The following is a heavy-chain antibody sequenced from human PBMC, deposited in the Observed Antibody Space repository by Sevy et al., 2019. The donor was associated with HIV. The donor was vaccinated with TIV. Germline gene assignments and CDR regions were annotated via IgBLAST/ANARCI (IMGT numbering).Heavy chain of an antibody. Sequence: GGSLRLSCTGSGFVFDDYAMRWCRQAPGKGLEWLGFIRNKAFGGTAEYAASVKGRFTISRDYSKSIAYLEMNRLEIEDTAVYYCTTRNAYDKSGWGQGTLVTVSS. D-gene: IGHD3-22*01. J-gene: IGHJ4*02. CDR3: TTRNAYDKSG. CDR1: GFVFDDYA. V-gene: IGHV3-49*03. CDR2: IRNKAFGGTA.